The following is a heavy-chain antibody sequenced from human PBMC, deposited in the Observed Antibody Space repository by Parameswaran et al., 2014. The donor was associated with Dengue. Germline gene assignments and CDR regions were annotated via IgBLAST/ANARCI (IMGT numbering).Heavy chain of an antibody. CDR3: AKGEGPYYYYGMDV. J-gene: IGHJ6*02. Sequence: WIRQPPGKGLEWVAVISYDGSNKYYADSVKGRFTISRDNSKNTLYLQMNSLRAEDTAVYYCAKGEGPYYYYGMDVWGQGTTVTVSS. CDR2: ISYDGSNK. V-gene: IGHV3-30*18. D-gene: IGHD1-26*01.